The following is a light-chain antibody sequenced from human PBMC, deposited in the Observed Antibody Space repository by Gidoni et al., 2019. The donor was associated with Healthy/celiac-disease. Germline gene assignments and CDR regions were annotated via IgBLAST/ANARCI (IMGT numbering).Light chain of an antibody. CDR1: QSVSSN. CDR2: GAS. V-gene: IGKV3-15*01. Sequence: EIVMTQSPATLSISPGERATLSCRASQSVSSNLPWYQQQPGQAPRPLSYGASTRATGIPARFSGSGSGTEFTLTISSLQSEDFAVYYCQQYNNWPPFTFGPGTKVDIK. J-gene: IGKJ3*01. CDR3: QQYNNWPPFT.